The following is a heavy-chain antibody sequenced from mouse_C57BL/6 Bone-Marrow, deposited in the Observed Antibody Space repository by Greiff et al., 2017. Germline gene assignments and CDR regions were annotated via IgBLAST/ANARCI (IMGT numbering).Heavy chain of an antibody. CDR2: IWTGGGT. CDR1: GFSLTSYA. J-gene: IGHJ3*01. CDR3: ARKSSGYGWVAY. D-gene: IGHD3-2*02. V-gene: IGHV2-9-1*01. Sequence: VQLKESGPGLVAPSQSLSITCTVSGFSLTSYAISWVRQPPGKGLEWLGVIWTGGGTNYNSALKSRLSNRKDNSKSRVFLKMNSLQTADTARYYCARKSSGYGWVAYWGQGTLVTVSA.